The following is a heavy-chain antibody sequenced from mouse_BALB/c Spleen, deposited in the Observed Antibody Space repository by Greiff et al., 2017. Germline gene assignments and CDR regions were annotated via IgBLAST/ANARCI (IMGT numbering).Heavy chain of an antibody. CDR3: AELSRYYAMDY. Sequence: EVKLEESGGGLVKPGGSLKLSCAASGFTFSSYAMSWVRQTPEKRLEWVASISSGGSTYYPDSVKGRFTISRDNARNILYLQMSSLRSEDTAMYYCAELSRYYAMDYWGQGTSVTVSS. CDR1: GFTFSSYA. CDR2: ISSGGST. J-gene: IGHJ4*01. V-gene: IGHV5-6-5*01.